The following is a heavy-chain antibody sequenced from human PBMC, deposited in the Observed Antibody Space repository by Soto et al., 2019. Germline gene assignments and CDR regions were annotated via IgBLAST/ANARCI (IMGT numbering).Heavy chain of an antibody. V-gene: IGHV1-18*01. CDR2: ISAYNGNT. J-gene: IGHJ6*02. CDR1: GYTVTSYG. D-gene: IGHD6-13*01. Sequence: QVQLVQSGAEVKKPGASVKVSCKASGYTVTSYGISWVRQAPGQGLEWMGWISAYNGNTNYAQKLQGRVTMTTGTSTSTAYMGLRSLRSDDTAVYYCARDLQQLLIYDYYYGMDVWCQGTTVTVSS. CDR3: ARDLQQLLIYDYYYGMDV.